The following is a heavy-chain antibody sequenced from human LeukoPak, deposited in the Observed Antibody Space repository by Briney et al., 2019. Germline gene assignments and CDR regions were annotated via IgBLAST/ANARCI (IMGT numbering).Heavy chain of an antibody. D-gene: IGHD5-12*01. V-gene: IGHV4-4*07. Sequence: SETLSHTCTVSGGSISNYFWSWVRQPAGKGLEWIGRIYSTGRSDYNPSLKSRITMSVDTSKNQFSLKLSSVTAADTAVYYCARDGPRSGYDLGHFDNLGQGTLVTASS. CDR1: GGSISNYF. CDR2: IYSTGRS. CDR3: ARDGPRSGYDLGHFDN. J-gene: IGHJ4*02.